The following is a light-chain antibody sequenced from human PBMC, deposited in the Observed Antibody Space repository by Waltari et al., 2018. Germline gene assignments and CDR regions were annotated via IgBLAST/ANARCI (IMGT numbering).Light chain of an antibody. V-gene: IGLV3-1*01. J-gene: IGLJ2*01. CDR1: KWEDKY. Sequence: SYELTQPPSVSVSTGQTAIITCSGEKWEDKYASWYQQKPGQSPVLVIYQDNRRPSGIPDRFSGSTSGNTATLTIIGTQAMYEADYYCQAWDRNTYVVFGGGTKLTVL. CDR2: QDN. CDR3: QAWDRNTYVV.